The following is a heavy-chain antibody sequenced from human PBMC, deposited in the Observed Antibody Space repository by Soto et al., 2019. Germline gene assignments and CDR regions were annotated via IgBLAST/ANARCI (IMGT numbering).Heavy chain of an antibody. D-gene: IGHD3-9*01. CDR1: GYTFTSYD. CDR3: ASDVYYVILTVYYSFDI. Sequence: ASVKVSCKASGYTFTSYDINWVRQATGQGLEWMGWMNPNSGNTGYAQKFQCSVTMNRNTSISTAYMELSSLLSEDTAVYYFASDVYYVILTVYYSFDIWGQGTMVTVSS. CDR2: MNPNSGNT. J-gene: IGHJ3*02. V-gene: IGHV1-8*01.